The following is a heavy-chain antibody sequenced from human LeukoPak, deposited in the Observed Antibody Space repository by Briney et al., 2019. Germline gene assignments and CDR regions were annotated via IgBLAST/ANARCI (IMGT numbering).Heavy chain of an antibody. J-gene: IGHJ4*02. CDR3: ARDTTYGDFYYFDY. CDR2: ISSSSSTI. V-gene: IGHV3-48*01. Sequence: GGSLRLSCAASGFTFSSYSMNWVRQAPGKGLEWVSYISSSSSTIYYADSVKGRFTISRDNAKNSLYLQMNSLRAVDTAVYYCARDTTYGDFYYFDYWGQGTLITVSS. D-gene: IGHD4-17*01. CDR1: GFTFSSYS.